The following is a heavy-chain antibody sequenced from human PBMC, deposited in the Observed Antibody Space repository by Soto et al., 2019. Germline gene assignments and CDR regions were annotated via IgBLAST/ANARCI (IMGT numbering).Heavy chain of an antibody. CDR2: IYYSGST. CDR3: ARVGGINWFDP. Sequence: QVQLQESGPGLVKPSQTLSLTCTVSGGSISSGGYYWSWIRQHPGKGLEWIGYIYYSGSTYYNPYLKRRLTXSXHTSKNQFSLKLSSVTAADTAVYYCARVGGINWFDPWGQGTLVTVSS. CDR1: GGSISSGGYY. V-gene: IGHV4-31*03. J-gene: IGHJ5*02. D-gene: IGHD1-20*01.